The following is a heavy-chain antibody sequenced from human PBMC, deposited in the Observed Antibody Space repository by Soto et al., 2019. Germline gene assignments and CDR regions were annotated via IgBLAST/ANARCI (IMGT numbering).Heavy chain of an antibody. CDR1: GFTFSNYG. CDR2: ISYDGSNI. Sequence: GGSLILSCTASGFTFSNYGMHWVRQAPGKGLEWVAAISYDGSNIYYADSVKGRFTISRDNSKHTLYLQMNSLRAEDTAVYYCAKDAHPRYGDCSVAEYWGQGTLVTVSS. CDR3: AKDAHPRYGDCSVAEY. J-gene: IGHJ4*02. D-gene: IGHD2-21*02. V-gene: IGHV3-30*18.